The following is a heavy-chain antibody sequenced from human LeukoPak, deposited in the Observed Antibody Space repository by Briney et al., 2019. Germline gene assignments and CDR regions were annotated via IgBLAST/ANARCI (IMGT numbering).Heavy chain of an antibody. CDR1: GFTFSSYS. Sequence: GGSLRLSCAVSGFTFSSYSMNWVRQAPGKGLEWVSSISSSSSYIYYADSVKGRFTISRYNAKNSLYLQMNSLRAEDTAVYYCSRQFSSYFDYWGQGTLVTVSS. J-gene: IGHJ4*02. CDR3: SRQFSSYFDY. CDR2: ISSSSSYI. V-gene: IGHV3-21*01.